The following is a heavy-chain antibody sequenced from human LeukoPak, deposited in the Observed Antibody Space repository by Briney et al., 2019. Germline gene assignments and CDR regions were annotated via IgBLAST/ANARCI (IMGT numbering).Heavy chain of an antibody. V-gene: IGHV4-59*01. J-gene: IGHJ5*02. Sequence: PSETLSLTCTVSGGSISSYYWSWIRQPPGKGLEWIGYIYYSGSTNYNPSLKSRVTISVDTSKNQFSLKLSSVTAADTAVYYCARARYCSSTSCYRTNYNWFDPWGQGTLVTVSS. D-gene: IGHD2-2*01. CDR1: GGSISSYY. CDR2: IYYSGST. CDR3: ARARYCSSTSCYRTNYNWFDP.